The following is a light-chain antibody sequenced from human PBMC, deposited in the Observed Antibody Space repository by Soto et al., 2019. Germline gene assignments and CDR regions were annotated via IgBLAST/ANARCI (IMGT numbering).Light chain of an antibody. CDR3: QFYNSYSWT. CDR1: QFISTW. J-gene: IGKJ1*01. V-gene: IGKV1-5*01. CDR2: EAS. Sequence: DIQMTQSPSTLSASVGDRVTITCRANQFISTWVAWFQQKPGKAPRLLIHEASALESGVPSRFSVSGSVTEFTLSISSLQRDDFATYYCQFYNSYSWTFGQGTKVEI.